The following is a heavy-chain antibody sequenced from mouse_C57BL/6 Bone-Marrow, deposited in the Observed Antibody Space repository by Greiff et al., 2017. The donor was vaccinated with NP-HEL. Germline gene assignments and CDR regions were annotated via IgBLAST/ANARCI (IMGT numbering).Heavy chain of an antibody. Sequence: EVKLVESGGGLVQSGRSLRLSCATSGFTFSDFYMEWVRQAPGKGPEWIAASRNKANDYTTEYSASVKGRFIVSRDTSQSILYLQMNALRAEDTAIYYCARDAYSNYGYFDVWGTGTTVTVSS. CDR1: GFTFSDFY. CDR3: ARDAYSNYGYFDV. CDR2: SRNKANDYTT. D-gene: IGHD2-5*01. V-gene: IGHV7-1*01. J-gene: IGHJ1*03.